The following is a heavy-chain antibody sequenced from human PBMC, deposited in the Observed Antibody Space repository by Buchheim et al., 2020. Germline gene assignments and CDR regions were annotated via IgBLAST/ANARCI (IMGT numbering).Heavy chain of an antibody. CDR1: GFTFNIAW. CDR2: IKSKIDGETI. J-gene: IGHJ4*02. D-gene: IGHD5-18*01. Sequence: EVQLVESGGGLVKPGGSLRISCATSGFTFNIAWMTWVRQAPGQGLEWVGLIKSKIDGETIDYAAPVKGRFTISRDDSKNTLYLQMNSLRTEDTAMYYCTTFGYRFDWEGYWGQGTL. CDR3: TTFGYRFDWEGY. V-gene: IGHV3-15*01.